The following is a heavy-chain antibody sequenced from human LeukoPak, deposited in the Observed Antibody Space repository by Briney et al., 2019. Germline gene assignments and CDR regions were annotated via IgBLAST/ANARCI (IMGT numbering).Heavy chain of an antibody. J-gene: IGHJ4*02. D-gene: IGHD6-13*01. CDR3: ARFAPQTQQLAPSIDY. Sequence: PSKTLSLTCTVSGGSISSGDYYWSWIRQPPGKGLEWIGYIYYSGSTYYNPSLKSRVTISVDTSKNQFSLKLSSVTAADTAVYYCARFAPQTQQLAPSIDYWGQGTLVTVSS. CDR1: GGSISSGDYY. CDR2: IYYSGST. V-gene: IGHV4-30-4*01.